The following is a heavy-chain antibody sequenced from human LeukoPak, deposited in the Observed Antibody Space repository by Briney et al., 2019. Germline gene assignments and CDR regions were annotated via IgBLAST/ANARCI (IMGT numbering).Heavy chain of an antibody. CDR3: ASVVVPAAMPSYYGMDV. Sequence: ASVNVSCKASGYTFTSYAMHWVRQAPGQRLEWMGWINAGNGNTKYSQKFQGRVTITRDTSASTAYMELSSLRSEDTAVYYCASVVVPAAMPSYYGMDVWGQGTTVTVSS. J-gene: IGHJ6*02. CDR1: GYTFTSYA. V-gene: IGHV1-3*01. CDR2: INAGNGNT. D-gene: IGHD2-2*01.